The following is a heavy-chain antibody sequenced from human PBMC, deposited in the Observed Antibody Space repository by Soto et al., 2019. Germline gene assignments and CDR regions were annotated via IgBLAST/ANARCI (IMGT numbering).Heavy chain of an antibody. V-gene: IGHV4-59*01. CDR1: GGSISSYY. Sequence: SETLSLTCTVSGGSISSYYWSWIRQPPGKGLEWIGYIYYSGSTNYNPSLKSRVTISVDTSKNQFSLKLSSVTAADTAVYYCARGDYYGSGTSHWGQGALVTVSS. D-gene: IGHD3-10*01. CDR2: IYYSGST. J-gene: IGHJ4*02. CDR3: ARGDYYGSGTSH.